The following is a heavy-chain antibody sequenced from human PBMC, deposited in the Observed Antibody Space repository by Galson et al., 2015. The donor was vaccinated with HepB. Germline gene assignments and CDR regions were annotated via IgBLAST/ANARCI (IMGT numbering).Heavy chain of an antibody. Sequence: LRLSCAASGFTFSNYGMNWVRQAPGKGLEWLSYISSIGSDIDYADSVRGPFTISRDNAKNSVYLQMNSLRAEDTAVYYCARGKYSGTYSYHYYGMDVWGQGTTVTVSS. D-gene: IGHD1-26*01. CDR1: GFTFSNYG. J-gene: IGHJ6*02. CDR3: ARGKYSGTYSYHYYGMDV. V-gene: IGHV3-21*05. CDR2: ISSIGSDI.